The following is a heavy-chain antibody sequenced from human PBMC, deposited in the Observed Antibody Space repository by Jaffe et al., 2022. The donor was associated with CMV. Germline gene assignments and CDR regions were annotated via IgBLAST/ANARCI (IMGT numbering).Heavy chain of an antibody. CDR3: ARPRKLVAARPESYFDY. CDR1: GGSISSSSYY. V-gene: IGHV4-39*01. D-gene: IGHD6-6*01. J-gene: IGHJ4*02. Sequence: QLQLQESGPGLVKPSETLSLTCTVSGGSISSSSYYWGWIRQPPGKGLEWIGSIYYSGSTYYNPSLKSRVTISVDTSKNQFSLKLSSVTAADTAVYYCARPRKLVAARPESYFDYWGQGTLVTVSS. CDR2: IYYSGST.